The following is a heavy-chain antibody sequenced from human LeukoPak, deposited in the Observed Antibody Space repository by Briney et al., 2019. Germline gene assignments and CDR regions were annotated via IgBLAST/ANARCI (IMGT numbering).Heavy chain of an antibody. D-gene: IGHD3-10*01. Sequence: ASVRVSCKASGDTFTSYDINWGRQATGQGLEWMGWMNTNSGNTGYAQKFQDRVTMTRNTSISTAYMELSSLRSEDTAVYYCARGRRDSRQFDYWGQGTLVTVSS. V-gene: IGHV1-8*01. J-gene: IGHJ4*02. CDR2: MNTNSGNT. CDR3: ARGRRDSRQFDY. CDR1: GDTFTSYD.